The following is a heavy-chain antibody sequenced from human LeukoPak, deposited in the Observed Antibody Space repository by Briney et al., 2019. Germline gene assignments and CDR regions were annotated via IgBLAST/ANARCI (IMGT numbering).Heavy chain of an antibody. CDR3: ARSGYSYGRYYYYYGMDV. CDR2: IYPGDSDT. V-gene: IGHV5-51*01. D-gene: IGHD5-18*01. CDR1: GYNFTSYW. Sequence: PGESLKISCKGSGYNFTSYWIGWVRQMPGKGLEWMGIIYPGDSDTRYSPSFQGQVTISADKSISTAYLQWSSLKASDTAMYYCARSGYSYGRYYYYYGMDVWGQGTTVTVSS. J-gene: IGHJ6*02.